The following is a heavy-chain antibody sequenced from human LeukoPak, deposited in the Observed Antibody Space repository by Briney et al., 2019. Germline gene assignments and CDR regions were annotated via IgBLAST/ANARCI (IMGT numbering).Heavy chain of an antibody. CDR2: IGSSGGST. D-gene: IGHD5-24*01. Sequence: GGSLRLSCAASGFNFITAAMTWVRQAPGKGLEWVSLIGSSGGSTYYADSVKGRFTISRDNSNHTLSLQMDSLRVEDTAIYYCVKDIQLSTWGLGTMVTVSS. CDR3: VKDIQLST. CDR1: GFNFITAA. J-gene: IGHJ3*01. V-gene: IGHV3-23*01.